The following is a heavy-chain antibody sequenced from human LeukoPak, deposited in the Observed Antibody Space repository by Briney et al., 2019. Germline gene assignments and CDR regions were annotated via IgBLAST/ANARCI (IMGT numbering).Heavy chain of an antibody. D-gene: IGHD6-13*01. J-gene: IGHJ4*02. CDR1: GYTFTSYG. CDR2: ISAYNGNT. Sequence: ASVKVSCKASGYTFTSYGISWVRQAPGQGLEWMGWISAYNGNTNYAQKLQGRVTMTEDTSTDTAYMELSSLRSEDTAVYYCATDSSSWLSFDYWGQGTLVTVSS. CDR3: ATDSSSWLSFDY. V-gene: IGHV1-18*01.